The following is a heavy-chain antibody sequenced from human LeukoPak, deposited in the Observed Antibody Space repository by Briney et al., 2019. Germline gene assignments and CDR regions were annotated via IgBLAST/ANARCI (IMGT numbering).Heavy chain of an antibody. V-gene: IGHV4-61*02. J-gene: IGHJ4*02. Sequence: PSETLSLTCAVSGGSISSGGYSWRWIRQPPGKGLEWIGRIYTSGSTNYNPSLKSRVTMSVDTSKNQFSLKLSSVTAADTAVYCAILPQWEPQVAVWGQGTLVTVSS. CDR2: IYTSGST. CDR3: AILPQWEPQVAV. D-gene: IGHD1-26*01. CDR1: GGSISSGGYS.